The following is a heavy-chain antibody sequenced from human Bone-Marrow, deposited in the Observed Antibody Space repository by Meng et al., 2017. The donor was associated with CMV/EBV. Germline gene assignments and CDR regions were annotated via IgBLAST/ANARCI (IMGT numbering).Heavy chain of an antibody. V-gene: IGHV3-74*01. CDR2: INSDGSST. Sequence: GESLKISCAASGFTFSSYWMHWVRQAPGKGLVWVSRINSDGSSTSYADSVKGRFTISRDNAKNTLYLQMNSLRAEDTAVYYCARVQGWLQLGYYYYGMDVWGQGPTVTVSS. CDR3: ARVQGWLQLGYYYYGMDV. D-gene: IGHD5-24*01. CDR1: GFTFSSYW. J-gene: IGHJ6*02.